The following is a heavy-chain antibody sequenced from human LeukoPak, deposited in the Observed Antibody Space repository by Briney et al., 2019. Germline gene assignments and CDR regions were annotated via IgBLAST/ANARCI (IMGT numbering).Heavy chain of an antibody. J-gene: IGHJ1*01. Sequence: GGSLRLSCAPPGFTFSSSGMHRVRQAPGKGLEWVAFVSYDGGKKYYADSVKGRFTTSRGNSKNTLYLQMNSLRAEDTAVYYCAKAAYCCGDCYSSPFQHWGQGTLVTVSS. CDR2: VSYDGGKK. CDR1: GFTFSSSG. CDR3: AKAAYCCGDCYSSPFQH. V-gene: IGHV3-30*18. D-gene: IGHD2-21*02.